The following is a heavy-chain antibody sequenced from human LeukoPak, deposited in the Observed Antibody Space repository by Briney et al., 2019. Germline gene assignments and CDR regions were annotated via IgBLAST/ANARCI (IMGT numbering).Heavy chain of an antibody. CDR1: GGTFSSYA. V-gene: IGHV1-69*04. CDR3: ARDSGDSRGYDTFDI. CDR2: IIPILGIA. Sequence: SVRVSCKASGGTFSSYAISWVRQAPGQGLEWMGRIIPILGIANYAQKFQGRVTITADKSTSTAYMELSSLRSEDTAVYYCARDSGDSRGYDTFDIWGQGTMVTVSS. D-gene: IGHD6-25*01. J-gene: IGHJ3*02.